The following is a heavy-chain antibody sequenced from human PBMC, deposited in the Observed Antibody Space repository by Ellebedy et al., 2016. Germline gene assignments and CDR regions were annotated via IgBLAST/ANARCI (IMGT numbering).Heavy chain of an antibody. J-gene: IGHJ4*02. D-gene: IGHD3-3*01. CDR1: DDSISPYF. V-gene: IGHV4-59*08. CDR2: SYYNGKT. Sequence: SETLSLXXSVSDDSISPYFYTWIRQPPGRGLEWIGYSYYNGKTDYNSSLKGRITISVDTLRNQVSLRLTSVAAADTAVYYCARHGGKFLEDWGQGILVTVSS. CDR3: ARHGGKFLED.